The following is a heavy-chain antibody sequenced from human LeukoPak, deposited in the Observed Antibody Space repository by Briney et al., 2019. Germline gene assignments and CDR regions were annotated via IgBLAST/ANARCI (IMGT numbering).Heavy chain of an antibody. D-gene: IGHD6-19*01. CDR2: IYYSGST. CDR3: ARDVSSSGWYAY. V-gene: IGHV4-61*01. J-gene: IGHJ4*02. Sequence: SETLSLTCTVSGGSISSGSYYWSWIRQPPGKGLEWIGYIYYSGSTNYNPSLKSRVTISVDTSKNQFSLKLSSVTAADTAVYYCARDVSSSGWYAYWGQGTLVTVSS. CDR1: GGSISSGSYY.